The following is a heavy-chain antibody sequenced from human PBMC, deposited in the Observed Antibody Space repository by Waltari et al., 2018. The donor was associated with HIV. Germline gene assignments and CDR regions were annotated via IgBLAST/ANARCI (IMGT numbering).Heavy chain of an antibody. D-gene: IGHD3-10*01. J-gene: IGHJ4*02. CDR3: AKAPLRRSSVGGEGPSHFEY. Sequence: EVQLLDSGGGWVQPGGSLRLSCAASGLTFGSLSLSWARPAPGKGPEWVSGTSASGGTTYYADSVKGRFTISRDNSKNTLYLQMNRLRAEDTAVYYCAKAPLRRSSVGGEGPSHFEYWGQGTLVTVSS. CDR1: GLTFGSLS. CDR2: TSASGGTT. V-gene: IGHV3-23*01.